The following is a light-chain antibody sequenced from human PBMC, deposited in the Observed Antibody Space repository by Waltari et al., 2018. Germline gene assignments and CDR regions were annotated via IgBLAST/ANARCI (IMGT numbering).Light chain of an antibody. J-gene: IGKJ5*01. CDR2: ETS. V-gene: IGKV3-11*01. CDR1: QSVDNF. Sequence: EIVLTQFPAILSLSPGERATLSCRANQSVDNFLAWYQHKPGQSPRILIHETSNRAAGIPARFSGSGSVTDFTLTISSLEPEDFAVYYCQQRSKWPPITFGQGTRL. CDR3: QQRSKWPPIT.